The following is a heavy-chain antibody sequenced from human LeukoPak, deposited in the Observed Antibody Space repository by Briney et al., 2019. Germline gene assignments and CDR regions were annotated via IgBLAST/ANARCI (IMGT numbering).Heavy chain of an antibody. CDR2: INYSGNT. Sequence: SETLSLTCSVSGVSISSGGYYWSWIRQHPGKGLEWIGHINYSGNTYYSPSLQSRGTISLDRSKNQFSLKLSSVTAADTAVYYCARGRAYDYVSSPPGAFADYWGQGALVTVTS. V-gene: IGHV4-31*03. D-gene: IGHD3-22*01. CDR1: GVSISSGGYY. CDR3: ARGRAYDYVSSPPGAFADY. J-gene: IGHJ4*02.